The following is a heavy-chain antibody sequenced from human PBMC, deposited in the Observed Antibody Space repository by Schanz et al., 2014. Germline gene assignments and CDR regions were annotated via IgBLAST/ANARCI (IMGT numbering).Heavy chain of an antibody. Sequence: QVQLVESGGGVVQPGRSLRLSCAASGFTFGSYPIHWVRQAPGKGLEWVAVISHDGNNKYYADSVKGRFTISRDNSKNTLYLQMNSLRAEDTAVYYCAKDGTSMITFGGVSGEFDYWGQGTLVTVSS. V-gene: IGHV3-30*18. CDR1: GFTFGSYP. J-gene: IGHJ4*02. CDR2: ISHDGNNK. D-gene: IGHD3-16*01. CDR3: AKDGTSMITFGGVSGEFDY.